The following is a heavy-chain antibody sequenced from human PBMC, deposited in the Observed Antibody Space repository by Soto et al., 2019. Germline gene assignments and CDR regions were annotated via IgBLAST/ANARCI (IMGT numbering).Heavy chain of an antibody. D-gene: IGHD2-15*01. CDR1: GFTFSNCG. CDR2: ISDSGATK. V-gene: IGHV3-48*02. J-gene: IGHJ6*02. Sequence: LRLSCAASGFTFSNCGMNWVRQTPGKGLEWVSYISDSGATKHYADSVKGRFTISRDNGKDSLYLQMNSLRDEDTAVYFCARCSRNSCYSYGVDVWGQGATVTVSS. CDR3: ARCSRNSCYSYGVDV.